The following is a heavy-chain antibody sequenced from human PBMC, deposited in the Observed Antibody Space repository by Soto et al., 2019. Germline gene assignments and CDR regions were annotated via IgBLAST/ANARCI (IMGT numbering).Heavy chain of an antibody. J-gene: IGHJ4*02. D-gene: IGHD6-19*01. CDR3: ARYTAVADPYYFDY. CDR1: GFPFSSYA. V-gene: IGHV3-30-3*01. CDR2: ISYDGSNK. Sequence: LRLSCAASGFPFSSYAMHWVRQAPGKGLEWVAVISYDGSNKYYADSVKGRFTISRDTSKNMLYLHMNSLRAEDTAIYYCARYTAVADPYYFDYWGQGTLVTVSS.